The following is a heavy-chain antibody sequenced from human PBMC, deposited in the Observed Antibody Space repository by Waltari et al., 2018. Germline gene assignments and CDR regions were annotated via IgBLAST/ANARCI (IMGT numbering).Heavy chain of an antibody. D-gene: IGHD3-10*01. Sequence: QVQLQESGPGLVKPSATLSLTCTVSGGSLCSSYWSWIRQPPGKGLEWSGYIYYSGSTNYNPSLKSRVTISVDTSKNQFSLKLSSVTAADTAVYYCARGRFGELDYWGQGTLVTVSS. CDR2: IYYSGST. CDR3: ARGRFGELDY. V-gene: IGHV4-59*01. J-gene: IGHJ4*02. CDR1: GGSLCSSY.